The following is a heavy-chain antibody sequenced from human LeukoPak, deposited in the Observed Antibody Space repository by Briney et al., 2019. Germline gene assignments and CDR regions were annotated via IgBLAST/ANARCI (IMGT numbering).Heavy chain of an antibody. CDR3: AVPKYYYDSSGYYYAYFDY. J-gene: IGHJ4*02. CDR1: GFTFSSYS. Sequence: PGGSLRLSCAASGFTFSSYSMNWIRQPPGKGLEWIGEINHSGSTNYNPSLKSRVTISVDTSKNQFSLKLSSVTAADTAVYYCAVPKYYYDSSGYYYAYFDYWGQGTLVTVSS. D-gene: IGHD3-22*01. CDR2: INHSGST. V-gene: IGHV4-34*08.